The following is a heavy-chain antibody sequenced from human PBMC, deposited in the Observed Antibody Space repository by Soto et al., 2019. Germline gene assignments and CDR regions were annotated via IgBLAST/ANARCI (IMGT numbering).Heavy chain of an antibody. Sequence: GGSLRLSCAASGFTFSSYGMHWVRQAPGKGLEWVAVISYDGSNKDYADSVKGRFTISRDNSKNTLYLQMNSLRAEDTAVYYCARDPNCSGGSCDYGVYYFDYWGQGTLVTVSS. CDR2: ISYDGSNK. CDR1: GFTFSSYG. J-gene: IGHJ4*02. CDR3: ARDPNCSGGSCDYGVYYFDY. V-gene: IGHV3-30*19. D-gene: IGHD2-15*01.